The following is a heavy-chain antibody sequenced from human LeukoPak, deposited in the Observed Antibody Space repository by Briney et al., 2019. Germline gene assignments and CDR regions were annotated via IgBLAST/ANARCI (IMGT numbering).Heavy chain of an antibody. V-gene: IGHV3-30*03. CDR3: ARADDSSGLCFDC. CDR1: GFTFSSYS. D-gene: IGHD6-19*01. Sequence: GGSLRRSCAASGFTFSSYSSQWVRQTPGKGLEWVGIMSNSGENTFYGEAVKGRFTISRDNSQNTLYLQMNSLRPEDTAVYYCARADDSSGLCFDCWGQGTVVTVSS. J-gene: IGHJ4*02. CDR2: MSNSGENT.